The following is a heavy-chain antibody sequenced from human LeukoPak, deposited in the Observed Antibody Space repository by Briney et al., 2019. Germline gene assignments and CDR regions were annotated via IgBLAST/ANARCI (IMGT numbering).Heavy chain of an antibody. CDR3: ARDQWGRWLQFGRNIDY. CDR1: GFTFSSYW. J-gene: IGHJ4*02. D-gene: IGHD5-24*01. CDR2: IKQDGSEK. Sequence: PGGSLRLSRAASGFTFSSYWMSWVRQAPGKGLEWVANIKQDGSEKYYVDSVKGRFTISRDNAKNSLYLQMNSLRAEDTAVYYCARDQWGRWLQFGRNIDYWGQGTLVTVSS. V-gene: IGHV3-7*01.